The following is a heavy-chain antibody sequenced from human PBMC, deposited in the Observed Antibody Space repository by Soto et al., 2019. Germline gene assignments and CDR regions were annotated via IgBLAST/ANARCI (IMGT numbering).Heavy chain of an antibody. V-gene: IGHV1-18*04. CDR1: GYTFTGYC. D-gene: IGHD3-3*01. J-gene: IGHJ3*02. CDR3: AVSKITIGADHAFDI. CDR2: INPYNGNT. Sequence: GASVKVSCKASGYTFTGYCMRWVRQAPGQGLEWMGWINPYNGNTNYAQKLQGRVTMTTDTSTSTAYMELRSLRSDDTAVYYCAVSKITIGADHAFDIWGQGTMVTVSS.